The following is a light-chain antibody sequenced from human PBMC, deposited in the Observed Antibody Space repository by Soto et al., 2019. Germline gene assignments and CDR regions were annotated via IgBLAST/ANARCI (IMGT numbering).Light chain of an antibody. CDR1: PGISTF. Sequence: DIQMTQSPSSPSASVGDIVTITCRASPGISTFLAWYQQKPGTVPKLLIYAASTLQSGVPSRCSGSGSGTDFTLTISSLQPEDVATYYCQKYNSAPYTFGPGTKLEIK. V-gene: IGKV1-27*01. CDR2: AAS. CDR3: QKYNSAPYT. J-gene: IGKJ2*01.